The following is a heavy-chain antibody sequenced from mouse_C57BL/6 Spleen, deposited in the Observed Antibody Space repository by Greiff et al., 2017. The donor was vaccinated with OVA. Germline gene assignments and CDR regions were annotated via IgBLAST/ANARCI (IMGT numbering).Heavy chain of an antibody. V-gene: IGHV1-53*01. Sequence: VQLQQPGTELVKPGASVKLSCKASGYTFTSYWMHWVKQRPGQGLEWIGNINPSNGGTNYNEKFKSKATLTVDKSSSTAYMQLSSLTSEDSAVYYCARGDYDYDRAAWFAYWGQGTLVTVSA. CDR2: INPSNGGT. D-gene: IGHD2-4*01. CDR3: ARGDYDYDRAAWFAY. CDR1: GYTFTSYW. J-gene: IGHJ3*01.